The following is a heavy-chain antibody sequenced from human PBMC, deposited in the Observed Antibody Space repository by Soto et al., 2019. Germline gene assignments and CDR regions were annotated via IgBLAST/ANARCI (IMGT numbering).Heavy chain of an antibody. CDR1: GGSISSYY. V-gene: IGHV4-59*01. D-gene: IGHD2-15*01. Sequence: SETLSLTCTVSGGSISSYYWSWIRQPPGKGLEWIGYIYYSGSTNYNPSLKSRVTISVDTSKNQFSLKLSSVTAADTAVYYCARDFCGGSCYSSWFDSRGQGTLVTVSS. CDR2: IYYSGST. CDR3: ARDFCGGSCYSSWFDS. J-gene: IGHJ5*01.